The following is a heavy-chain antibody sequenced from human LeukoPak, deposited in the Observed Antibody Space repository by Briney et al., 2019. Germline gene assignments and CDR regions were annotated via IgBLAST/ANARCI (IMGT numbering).Heavy chain of an antibody. CDR2: IKGDGSDK. Sequence: GGSLRLSCAASGFAFSTYWMSWVRQAPGKGLEWVANIKGDGSDKYYLDSLKGRFTVSRDNAKNSLYLQVNSLRADDTAVYYCARPFGSGTYYQFDLWGQGTLVTVSS. V-gene: IGHV3-7*04. D-gene: IGHD3-10*01. CDR1: GFAFSTYW. CDR3: ARPFGSGTYYQFDL. J-gene: IGHJ4*02.